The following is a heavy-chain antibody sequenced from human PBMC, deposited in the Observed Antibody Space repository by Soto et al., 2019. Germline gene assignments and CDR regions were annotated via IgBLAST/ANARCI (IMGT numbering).Heavy chain of an antibody. CDR3: ATRMTTAPY. Sequence: PGGSLRLSCAASGFTVSNNYLSWVRQAPGKGLQWVSLIYSDGVTDYAESVKGRFTISRDNSKNTLYLQMNSLKAEDTAIYYCATRMTTAPYWGQGTLVTVSS. CDR1: GFTVSNNY. CDR2: IYSDGVT. V-gene: IGHV3-66*01. J-gene: IGHJ4*02. D-gene: IGHD4-17*01.